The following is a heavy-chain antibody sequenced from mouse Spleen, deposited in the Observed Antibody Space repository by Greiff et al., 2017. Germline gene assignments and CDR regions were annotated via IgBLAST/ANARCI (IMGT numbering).Heavy chain of an antibody. D-gene: IGHD1-1*01. CDR3: ARQATVGFAY. CDR1: GFTFSSYG. V-gene: IGHV5-9-2*01. J-gene: IGHJ3*01. Sequence: EVKVEESGGGLVKPGGSLKLSCAASGFTFSSYGMSWVRQTPEKRLEWVATISGGGSYTYYPDSVKGRFTISRDNAKNNLYLQMSSLRSEDTALYYCARQATVGFAYWGQGTLVTVSA. CDR2: ISGGGSYT.